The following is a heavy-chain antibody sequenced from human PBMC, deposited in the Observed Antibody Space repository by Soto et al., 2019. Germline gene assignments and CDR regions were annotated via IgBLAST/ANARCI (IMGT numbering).Heavy chain of an antibody. V-gene: IGHV4-30-4*01. Sequence: SESLALTCTVSGGSISSGEDYWSWIRQPPGKGLEWIGYIYYSGSTYYNPSLKSRVTISVDTSKNQFSLKLSSVTAADTAVYYCARVGATTLDYWGQGTLVTVSS. J-gene: IGHJ4*02. D-gene: IGHD1-26*01. CDR3: ARVGATTLDY. CDR1: GGSISSGEDY. CDR2: IYYSGST.